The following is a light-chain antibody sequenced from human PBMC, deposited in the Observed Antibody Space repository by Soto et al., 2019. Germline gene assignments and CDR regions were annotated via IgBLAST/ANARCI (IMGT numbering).Light chain of an antibody. V-gene: IGLV2-14*03. Sequence: QSVLTPPASVSGSPGQSITISCTGTRSDIGAYNFVSWYQQHPGKAPKLMLYDVNIRPSGVSNRFSGSKSGNTASLTISGLQAEDEADYYCTSWTTSTTMICGGGTKLTVL. CDR2: DVN. CDR1: RSDIGAYNF. J-gene: IGLJ2*01. CDR3: TSWTTSTTMI.